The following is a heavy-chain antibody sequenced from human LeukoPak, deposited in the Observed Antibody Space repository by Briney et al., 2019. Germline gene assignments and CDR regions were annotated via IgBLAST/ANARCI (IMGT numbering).Heavy chain of an antibody. CDR3: ARCPSYSSGCFNWFDP. J-gene: IGHJ5*02. V-gene: IGHV4-59*01. Sequence: PSETPSLTCTVSGGPISSYYWSWIRQPPGKGLEWIGYIYYSGSTNYNPSLKSRVTISVDTSKNQFSLKLSSVTAADTAVYYCARCPSYSSGCFNWFDPWGQGTLVTVSS. CDR2: IYYSGST. D-gene: IGHD6-19*01. CDR1: GGPISSYY.